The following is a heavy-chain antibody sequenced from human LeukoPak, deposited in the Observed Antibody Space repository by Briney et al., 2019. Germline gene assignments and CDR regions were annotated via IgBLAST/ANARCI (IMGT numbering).Heavy chain of an antibody. J-gene: IGHJ4*02. CDR2: ISLGCGST. V-gene: IGHV3-23*01. D-gene: IGHD2-2*01. CDR3: AKAGGTSRLDYFDY. CDR1: GFTFSSYA. Sequence: GGSLRLSCAASGFTFSSYAMSWVRQAPGKGLEWVGGISLGCGSTYYAASVKRRFPISRDNSSNPLYLQMNSLRADDTAIYYCAKAGGTSRLDYFDYWGQGTLVTVSS.